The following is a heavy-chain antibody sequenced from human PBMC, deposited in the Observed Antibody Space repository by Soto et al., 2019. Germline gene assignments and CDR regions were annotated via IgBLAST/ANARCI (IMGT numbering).Heavy chain of an antibody. CDR1: GGTFSSYG. V-gene: IGHV1-69*10. D-gene: IGHD6-6*01. J-gene: IGHJ4*02. Sequence: SVKGSCKASGGTFSSYGISWVRQAPGQGLEWMGRIIPFLGTTNYAQNFQDRLTVTADTSTNTAFMELSSLRSDDTAVYYCAREGYTSSSIHSFLDYWGQGTLVTVSS. CDR3: AREGYTSSSIHSFLDY. CDR2: IIPFLGTT.